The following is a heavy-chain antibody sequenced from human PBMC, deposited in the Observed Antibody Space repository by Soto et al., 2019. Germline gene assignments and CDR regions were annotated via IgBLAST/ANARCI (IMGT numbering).Heavy chain of an antibody. CDR1: GGSFSAYY. J-gene: IGHJ4*02. CDR3: ARGSVDTADSSAFYEY. D-gene: IGHD3-22*01. Sequence: SETLSLTCAVYGGSFSAYYWSWIRQPPGKGLEWIGEINHSGGTSYNPSLKSRVTISVDTSKSQFSLKLTSVTAADRAVYYCARGSVDTADSSAFYEYWGQGTPVTVS. CDR2: INHSGGT. V-gene: IGHV4-34*01.